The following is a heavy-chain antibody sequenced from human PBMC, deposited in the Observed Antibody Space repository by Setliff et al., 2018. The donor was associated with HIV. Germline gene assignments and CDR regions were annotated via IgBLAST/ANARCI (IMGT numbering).Heavy chain of an antibody. Sequence: SETLCLTCTVSGGSISNSSYYWGWIRQPPGKGLEWIGSIYYSGSTYYNPSLKSRVTISVDTSKNQFSLKLSSVTAADSAVYYCARIVATITCYDYWGQGTLVTVSS. CDR2: IYYSGST. CDR1: GGSISNSSYY. J-gene: IGHJ4*02. D-gene: IGHD5-12*01. V-gene: IGHV4-39*07. CDR3: ARIVATITCYDY.